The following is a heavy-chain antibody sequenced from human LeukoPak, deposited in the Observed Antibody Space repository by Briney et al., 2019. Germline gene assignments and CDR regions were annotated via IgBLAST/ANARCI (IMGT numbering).Heavy chain of an antibody. D-gene: IGHD3-22*01. CDR3: ARGGRRSGYYYVTYGY. Sequence: PPETLSLTCAVYGGSFSGYYWSWIRQPPGKGLEWIGEINHSGSTNYSPSLKSRVTISVDTSKNQFSLKLSSVTAADTAVYYCARGGRRSGYYYVTYGYWGQGTLVTVSS. J-gene: IGHJ4*02. V-gene: IGHV4-34*01. CDR2: INHSGST. CDR1: GGSFSGYY.